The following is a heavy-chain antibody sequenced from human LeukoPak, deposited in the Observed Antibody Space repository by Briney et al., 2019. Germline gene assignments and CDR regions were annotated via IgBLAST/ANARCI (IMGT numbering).Heavy chain of an antibody. V-gene: IGHV3-15*01. Sequence: GGSLRLSCAASGFTFSNAWMNWVRQAPGKGLEWVGRIKSKTDGGTTDYAAPVKGRFTISRDDSINSLYLQMNSLKTEDTAVYYCSTDLDSGSYFDYWGQGTLVTVSS. CDR1: GFTFSNAW. J-gene: IGHJ4*02. CDR2: IKSKTDGGTT. D-gene: IGHD6-25*01. CDR3: STDLDSGSYFDY.